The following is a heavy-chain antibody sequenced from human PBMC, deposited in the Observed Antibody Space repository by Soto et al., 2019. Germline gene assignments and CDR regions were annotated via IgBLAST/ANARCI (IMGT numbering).Heavy chain of an antibody. D-gene: IGHD6-19*01. CDR3: ARDDGIAVGTSAFDY. Sequence: EVQLVGSGGGLVKPGGSLRLSCATSGFMFSTYVMNWVRQAPGKGLEWVSSINGRSNYKYYANSVRGRFTISRDNAKNSLFLQMRSLTAEDTAVYYCARDDGIAVGTSAFDYWGDGTLVTVSS. J-gene: IGHJ4*01. CDR2: INGRSNYK. V-gene: IGHV3-21*01. CDR1: GFMFSTYV.